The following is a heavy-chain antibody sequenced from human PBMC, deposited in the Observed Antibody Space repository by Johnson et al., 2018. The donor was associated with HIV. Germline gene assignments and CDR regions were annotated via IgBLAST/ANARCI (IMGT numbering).Heavy chain of an antibody. CDR2: ISYDGSNK. CDR1: GFTFSSYG. J-gene: IGHJ3*02. D-gene: IGHD5-12*01. CDR3: AKCRGLGARGAFDI. Sequence: QMQLVESGGGVVQPGRSLRLSCAASGFTFSSYGMHWVRQAPGKGLECVAVISYDGSNKYYADSVNGRFTISRDNSKNTLYLQMSSLRAEDTAVYYCAKCRGLGARGAFDIWGQGTMVTVSS. V-gene: IGHV3-30*18.